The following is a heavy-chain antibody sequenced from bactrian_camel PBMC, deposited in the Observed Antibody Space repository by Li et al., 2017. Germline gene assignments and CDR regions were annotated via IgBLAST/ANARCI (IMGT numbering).Heavy chain of an antibody. D-gene: IGHD6*01. V-gene: IGHV3S67*01. CDR1: GYTGSRYS. J-gene: IGHJ6*01. CDR2: ICIDSNDYT. Sequence: VQLVESGGGSVQAGGSLKLSCAVSGYTGSRYSMAWFRQAPGKEREGVATICIDSNDYTYFFPSVKGRFTVSRDNAKNTLYLQMNSLKPEDSAMYYCAADFCPSVADFGRTWYRATSFGYWGQGTQVTVS. CDR3: AADFCPSVADFGRTWYRATSFGY.